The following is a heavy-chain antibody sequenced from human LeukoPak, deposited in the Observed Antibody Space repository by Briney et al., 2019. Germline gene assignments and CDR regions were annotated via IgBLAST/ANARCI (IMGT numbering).Heavy chain of an antibody. CDR3: ARLQGDAYSQFDS. CDR2: IYPSDSET. D-gene: IGHD5-24*01. CDR1: GYSFTNYW. J-gene: IGHJ4*02. Sequence: GESLKISCKGSGYSFTNYWIGWVRQMPGKGLEWMGIIYPSDSETRYSPSFQGQVTISADKSISTAYLQWSSLKASDTAIYYCARLQGDAYSQFDSWGQGTLVTVSS. V-gene: IGHV5-51*01.